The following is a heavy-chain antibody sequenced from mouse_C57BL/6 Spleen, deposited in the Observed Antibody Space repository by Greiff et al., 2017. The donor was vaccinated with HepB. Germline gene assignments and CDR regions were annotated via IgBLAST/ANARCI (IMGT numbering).Heavy chain of an antibody. CDR2: IDPSDSYT. J-gene: IGHJ2*01. V-gene: IGHV1-59*01. D-gene: IGHD1-1*01. Sequence: QVQLQQPGAELVRPGTSVKLSCKASGYTFTSYWMHWVKQRPGQGLEWIGVIDPSDSYTNYNQKFKGKATLTVDTSSSTAYMQLSSLTSEDSAVYYCARPPFITTARFDYWGQGTTLTVSS. CDR3: ARPPFITTARFDY. CDR1: GYTFTSYW.